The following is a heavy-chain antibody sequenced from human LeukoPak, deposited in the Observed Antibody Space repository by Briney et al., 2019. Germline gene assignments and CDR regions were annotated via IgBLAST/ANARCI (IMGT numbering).Heavy chain of an antibody. V-gene: IGHV1-18*01. CDR1: GYTFNSYG. J-gene: IGHJ4*02. D-gene: IGHD3-3*01. Sequence: GASVKVSCKASGYTFNSYGISWVRQAPGQGLEWMGWISAYNGNTNYAQKLQGRVTMTTDTSTSTAYMELRGLRSDDTAVYYCARDHPAYYDFWSGYYKSSSPTYYFDYWGQGTLVTVSS. CDR3: ARDHPAYYDFWSGYYKSSSPTYYFDY. CDR2: ISAYNGNT.